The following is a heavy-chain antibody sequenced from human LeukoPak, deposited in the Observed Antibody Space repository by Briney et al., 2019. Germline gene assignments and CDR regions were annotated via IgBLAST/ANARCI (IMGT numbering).Heavy chain of an antibody. V-gene: IGHV4-59*01. CDR2: IYYSGST. J-gene: IGHJ4*02. CDR3: ARGGRVLPAAPVDF. D-gene: IGHD2-2*01. Sequence: SETLSLTCTVSGGSISSCYWSWIRQPPGKGLEWIGYIYYSGSTNYNPSLKSRVTISVDTSKNQFSLKLSSVTAADTAVYYCARGGRVLPAAPVDFWGQGTLVTVSS. CDR1: GGSISSCY.